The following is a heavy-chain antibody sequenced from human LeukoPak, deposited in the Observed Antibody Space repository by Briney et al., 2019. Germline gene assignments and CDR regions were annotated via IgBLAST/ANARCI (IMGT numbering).Heavy chain of an antibody. V-gene: IGHV3-30*03. J-gene: IGHJ4*02. D-gene: IGHD6-13*01. CDR2: ISYDGRNK. Sequence: PGGSLRLSCAASGFTFSSYGMHWVRQAPGNRLEWVAVISYDGRNKYYADSVKGRFTISRDNSKNTLYLQMNSLRVEDTAVYYCASHRAQQLVSDYWGQGTLVTVSS. CDR1: GFTFSSYG. CDR3: ASHRAQQLVSDY.